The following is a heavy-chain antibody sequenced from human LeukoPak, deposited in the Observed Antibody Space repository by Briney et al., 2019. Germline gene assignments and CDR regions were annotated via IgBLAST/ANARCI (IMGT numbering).Heavy chain of an antibody. J-gene: IGHJ4*02. Sequence: ASVKVSCKASGYTFTGYYMHWVRQAPGQGLEWMGWINPNSGGTNYAQKFQGRVTMTRDTSISTAYMELSRLRSDDTAVYYCAKGLGWPHGYPYYFDYWGQGTLVTVSS. V-gene: IGHV1-2*02. CDR1: GYTFTGYY. D-gene: IGHD6-19*01. CDR2: INPNSGGT. CDR3: AKGLGWPHGYPYYFDY.